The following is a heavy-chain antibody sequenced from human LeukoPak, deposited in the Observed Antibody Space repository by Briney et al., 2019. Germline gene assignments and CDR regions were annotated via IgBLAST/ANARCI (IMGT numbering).Heavy chain of an antibody. CDR3: ARGDGYCSGGSCYSAYFQH. CDR1: GYTFTGYY. CDR2: IKPNSGGT. Sequence: GASVKVSCKGSGYTFTGYYMHWVRQAPGQGLEWMGWIKPNSGGTNYAQKFQGWVTMTRDTSIGTAYMELSRLRSDDTAVYYCARGDGYCSGGSCYSAYFQHWGQGTLVTVSS. J-gene: IGHJ1*01. V-gene: IGHV1-2*04. D-gene: IGHD2-15*01.